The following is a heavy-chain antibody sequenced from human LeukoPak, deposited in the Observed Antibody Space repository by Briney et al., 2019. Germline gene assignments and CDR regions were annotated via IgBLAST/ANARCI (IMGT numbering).Heavy chain of an antibody. CDR3: ARGDSFDP. Sequence: PSETLSLTCAVYGGSFSGYYWTWIRQPPGKGLEWIGEINHSGSTNYNPSLKSRVTISIDTSKNQFSLKLSSVTAADTAVYYCARGDSFDPWGQGTLVTVSS. J-gene: IGHJ5*02. CDR1: GGSFSGYY. CDR2: INHSGST. V-gene: IGHV4-34*01.